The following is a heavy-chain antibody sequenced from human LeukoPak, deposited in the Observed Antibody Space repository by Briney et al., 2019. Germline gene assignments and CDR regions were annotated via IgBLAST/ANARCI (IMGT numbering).Heavy chain of an antibody. J-gene: IGHJ6*04. CDR2: ISSSGSTI. D-gene: IGHD4-17*01. CDR3: AREGATVTTYGMDV. CDR1: GFTFNCYE. Sequence: PGGSLRLSCAASGFTFNCYEMNWVRQAPGKGLEWVSYISSSGSTIYYADSVKGRFTISRDNAKNSLYLQMNSLRAEDTAVYYCAREGATVTTYGMDVWGKGTTVTVSS. V-gene: IGHV3-48*03.